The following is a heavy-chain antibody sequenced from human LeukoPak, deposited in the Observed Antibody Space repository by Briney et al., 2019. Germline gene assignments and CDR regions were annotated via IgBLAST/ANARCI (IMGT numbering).Heavy chain of an antibody. Sequence: SETLSLTCTVSGYSISTGYYWGWIRQPPGKGLEWIGSMYHSGSTYYNPSLKSRVTMSADTSKNQFSLKLNSVTAADTAVYYCARDVGGYRYGYRPTELYWYFDLWGRGTLVTVSS. CDR2: MYHSGST. D-gene: IGHD5-18*01. J-gene: IGHJ2*01. CDR3: ARDVGGYRYGYRPTELYWYFDL. V-gene: IGHV4-38-2*02. CDR1: GYSISTGYY.